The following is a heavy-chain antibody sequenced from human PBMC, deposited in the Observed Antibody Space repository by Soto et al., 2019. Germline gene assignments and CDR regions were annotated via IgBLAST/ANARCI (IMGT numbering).Heavy chain of an antibody. CDR1: GFTFSKCD. CDR3: ANHWDS. J-gene: IGHJ1*01. Sequence: EVQLLESGGGLVQPGGSLRLSCAASGFTFSKCDMSWVRQAPGKGLEWVSTITATGARTYLADSVKGRFTISRDNSKNTLYLEMNRLRVEDAAVYYCANHWDSWGQGTLVTVSS. D-gene: IGHD1-7*01. V-gene: IGHV3-23*01. CDR2: ITATGART.